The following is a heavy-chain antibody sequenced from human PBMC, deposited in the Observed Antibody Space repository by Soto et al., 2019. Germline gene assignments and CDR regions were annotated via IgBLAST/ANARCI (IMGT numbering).Heavy chain of an antibody. CDR1: GGSISSYH. D-gene: IGHD3-10*01. Sequence: QVQLQESGPGLVKPSETLSLSCTVSGGSISSYHWSWIRQTPGKGLEWIGYVHDSWGSNYNPSLKRGVGITFDTSKSQFSLKPTSVTATDTAVYYCARQGFGALQGHVDVWGQGTTVTVSS. CDR3: ARQGFGALQGHVDV. J-gene: IGHJ6*02. V-gene: IGHV4-59*08. CDR2: VHDSWGS.